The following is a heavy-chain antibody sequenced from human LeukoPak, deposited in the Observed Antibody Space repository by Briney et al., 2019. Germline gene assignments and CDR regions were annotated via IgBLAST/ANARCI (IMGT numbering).Heavy chain of an antibody. CDR1: GFTFSNYA. Sequence: GGSLRLSCAASGFTFSNYAMSWVRQAPGKGLEWVSGISGSGGATYYADSVKGRFTISRDNSKNTLYLQMNSLRAEDTAVYYCAKVLATYCGGDCPPYFDYWGQGTLVTVSS. CDR2: ISGSGGAT. V-gene: IGHV3-23*01. J-gene: IGHJ4*02. D-gene: IGHD2-21*02. CDR3: AKVLATYCGGDCPPYFDY.